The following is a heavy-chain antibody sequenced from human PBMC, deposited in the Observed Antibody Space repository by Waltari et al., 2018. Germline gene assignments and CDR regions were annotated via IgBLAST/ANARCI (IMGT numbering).Heavy chain of an antibody. CDR3: ARDRRPTLILGSGAFDI. CDR2: ITSDGTHT. D-gene: IGHD3-22*01. Sequence: EVQLVESGGGLVRPGGSLSLSCAASGFTFSYYTMNWVRQAPWMRPQTLLFITSDGTHTTYADSVRGRFTIARDNANNSLFLQINSLRADDTAVYYCARDRRPTLILGSGAFDIWGQGIKVNVSS. CDR1: GFTFSYYT. J-gene: IGHJ3*02. V-gene: IGHV3-21*01.